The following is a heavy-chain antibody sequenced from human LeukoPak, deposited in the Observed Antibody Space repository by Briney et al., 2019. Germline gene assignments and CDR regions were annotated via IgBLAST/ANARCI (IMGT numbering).Heavy chain of an antibody. CDR2: ITGSGGNT. CDR1: GFTFSNYA. D-gene: IGHD3-9*01. J-gene: IGHJ4*02. Sequence: PGASLRLSCAASGFTFSNYAMSWVRQAPGKGLEWVSVITGSGGNTYYADSVKGRFTISRDNSKNTLYLQMNSLRDEDTAVYYCAKWGDFDVLTGYYVPDFWGQGTLVTVSS. V-gene: IGHV3-23*01. CDR3: AKWGDFDVLTGYYVPDF.